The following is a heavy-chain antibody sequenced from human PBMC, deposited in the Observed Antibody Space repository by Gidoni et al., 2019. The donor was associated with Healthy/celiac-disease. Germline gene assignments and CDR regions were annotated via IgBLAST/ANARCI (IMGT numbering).Heavy chain of an antibody. CDR3: ARGYCSGGSCYLSWFDP. CDR2: INHSGST. J-gene: IGHJ5*02. CDR1: GGSFSGYY. V-gene: IGHV4-34*01. D-gene: IGHD2-15*01. Sequence: QVQLQQWGAGLLKPSETLSLTCAVSGGSFSGYYWSWIRQPPGKGLEWIGEINHSGSTNYNPSLKSRVTISVDTSKNQFSLKLSSGTAADTAVYYCARGYCSGGSCYLSWFDPWGQGTLVTVSS.